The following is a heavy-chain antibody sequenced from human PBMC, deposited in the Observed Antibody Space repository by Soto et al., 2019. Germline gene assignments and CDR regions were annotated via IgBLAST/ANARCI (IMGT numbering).Heavy chain of an antibody. CDR1: GFTVSNNY. D-gene: IGHD3-10*01. CDR3: ATPPGGGGY. V-gene: IGHV3-53*01. Sequence: EVQLVESGGGLIQPGGSLRLSCAVSGFTVSNNYMSWVRQAPGKGLEGVSVIYSGGYTAYGDSVKGRFTISRDNSKNTISPQIKRLSAHDTAVFYRATPPGGGGYWGQGTLVTVSS. J-gene: IGHJ4*02. CDR2: IYSGGYT.